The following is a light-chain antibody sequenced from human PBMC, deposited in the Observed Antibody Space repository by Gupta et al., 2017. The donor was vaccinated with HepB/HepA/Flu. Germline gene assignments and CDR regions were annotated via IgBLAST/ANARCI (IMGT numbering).Light chain of an antibody. V-gene: IGLV3-19*01. J-gene: IGLJ2*01. CDR2: GEN. CDR1: RLRNSF. Sequence: SSELTQDPAVSVALGQTVRLTCQGDRLRNSFANWYQQKAGQAPVLVLDGENSRPSGIPDRFSGSRSGNTASLTITGAQSEDEADYYCHSRDSSNNRSPFGGGTKLTVL. CDR3: HSRDSSNNRSP.